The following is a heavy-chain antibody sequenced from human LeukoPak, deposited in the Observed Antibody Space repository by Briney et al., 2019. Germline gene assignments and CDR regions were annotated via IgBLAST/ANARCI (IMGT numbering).Heavy chain of an antibody. D-gene: IGHD2/OR15-2a*01. J-gene: IGHJ6*02. CDR3: ARLSMPGGYYYGMDV. Sequence: GESLKISCKGSGYSFTSYWIGWVRQMPGKGLEWKGIIYPGDSDTRYSPSFQGQVTISADKSISTAYLQWSSLKASDTAMYYCARLSMPGGYYYGMDVWGQGTTVTVSS. CDR2: IYPGDSDT. V-gene: IGHV5-51*01. CDR1: GYSFTSYW.